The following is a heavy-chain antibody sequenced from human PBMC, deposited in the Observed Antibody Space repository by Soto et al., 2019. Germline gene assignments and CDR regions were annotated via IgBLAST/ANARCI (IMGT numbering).Heavy chain of an antibody. CDR1: GFTFSSYW. CDR3: ARVIDIVVVVAAMVFDY. V-gene: IGHV3-7*05. J-gene: IGHJ4*02. D-gene: IGHD2-15*01. CDR2: IKQDGSEK. Sequence: ESGGGLVQPGGSLRLSCAASGFTFSSYWMSWVRQAPGKGLEWVANIKQDGSEKYYVDSVKGRFTISRDNAKNSLYLQMNSLRAEDTAVYYCARVIDIVVVVAAMVFDYWGQGTLVTVSS.